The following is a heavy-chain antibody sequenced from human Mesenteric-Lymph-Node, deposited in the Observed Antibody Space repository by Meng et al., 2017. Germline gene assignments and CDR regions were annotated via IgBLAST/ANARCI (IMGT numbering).Heavy chain of an antibody. J-gene: IGHJ5*02. CDR2: IYTSGST. D-gene: IGHD1-26*01. CDR3: ARGQRSYSGSYPEWFDP. Sequence: GSSPGLVSLSGTLPLAVTVSGGSISSYYWSWIRQPAGKGLEWSGRIYTSGSTNYHPSLKSRVTMSVDTSKNQFALNLSSVTAADTAVYYCARGQRSYSGSYPEWFDPWGQGTLVTVSS. CDR1: GGSISSYY. V-gene: IGHV4-4*07.